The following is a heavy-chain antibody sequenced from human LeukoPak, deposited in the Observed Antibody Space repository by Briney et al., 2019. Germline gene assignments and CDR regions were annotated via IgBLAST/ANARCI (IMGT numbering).Heavy chain of an antibody. CDR3: ARDAGYTYGAYYFDY. CDR1: GFTSSSYG. CDR2: IWFDGTNK. V-gene: IGHV3-33*01. J-gene: IGHJ4*02. Sequence: GGSLRLSCAASGFTSSSYGIHWVRQAPGKGLEWVAVIWFDGTNKYYADSVKGRFTISRDNSKNTVYLQINSLRAGDTAVYYCARDAGYTYGAYYFDYWGQGTLVTVSS. D-gene: IGHD5-18*01.